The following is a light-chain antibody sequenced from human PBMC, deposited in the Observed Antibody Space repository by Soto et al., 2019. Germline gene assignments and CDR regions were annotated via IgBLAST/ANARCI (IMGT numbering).Light chain of an antibody. V-gene: IGKV1-5*03. Sequence: DIPMTXXPSTLSASVGDTVTITCRASQSLSYWLAWYQQKPGQAPKLLIHKASTLESGVPSRFSGSGSGTEFTLTISSLQPDDFATFYCQQYDRFPYTFGQGTQLEIK. CDR1: QSLSYW. J-gene: IGKJ2*01. CDR3: QQYDRFPYT. CDR2: KAS.